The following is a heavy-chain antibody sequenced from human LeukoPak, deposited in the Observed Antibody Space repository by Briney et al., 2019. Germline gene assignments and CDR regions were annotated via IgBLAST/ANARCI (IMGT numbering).Heavy chain of an antibody. Sequence: GGSLRLSCAASGFTFSSYSMNWVRQAPGKGLEWVSSISSSSSYIYYADSVKGRFTISRDNSKNTLYLQMNSLRAEDTAVYYCAKDDPVRRSFDYWGQGTLVTVSS. CDR1: GFTFSSYS. J-gene: IGHJ4*02. CDR2: ISSSSSYI. CDR3: AKDDPVRRSFDY. V-gene: IGHV3-21*04. D-gene: IGHD3-10*01.